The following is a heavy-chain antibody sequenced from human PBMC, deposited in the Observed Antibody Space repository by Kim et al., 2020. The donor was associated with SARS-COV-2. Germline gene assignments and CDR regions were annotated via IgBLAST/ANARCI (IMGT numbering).Heavy chain of an antibody. D-gene: IGHD5-12*01. J-gene: IGHJ4*02. Sequence: QKFQGRGTITRDTSASTAYMELSSLRSEDTAVYYCAIESGRDGYKIPFDYWGQGTLVTVSS. V-gene: IGHV1-3*01. CDR3: AIESGRDGYKIPFDY.